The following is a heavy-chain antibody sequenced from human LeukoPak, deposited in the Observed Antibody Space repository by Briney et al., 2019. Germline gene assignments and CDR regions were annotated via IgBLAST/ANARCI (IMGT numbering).Heavy chain of an antibody. Sequence: PGGSLRLSCAASGFTFNSYGMHWVRQAPGKGLEWIGNIYYSGNTYYSPSLKSRVTISVDTSKNQFSLKLSSVTAADTAVYYCATHSGTYQQRLDYWGQGTLVTVSS. V-gene: IGHV4-59*04. J-gene: IGHJ4*02. CDR2: IYYSGNT. D-gene: IGHD1-26*01. CDR1: GFTFNSYG. CDR3: ATHSGTYQQRLDY.